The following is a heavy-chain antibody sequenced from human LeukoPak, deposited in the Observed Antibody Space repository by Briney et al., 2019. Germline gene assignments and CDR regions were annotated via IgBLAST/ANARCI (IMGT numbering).Heavy chain of an antibody. CDR3: AKLPITMIVVVTHFDY. V-gene: IGHV3-23*01. CDR1: GFTFSSYA. D-gene: IGHD3-22*01. CDR2: ISGSGGGT. J-gene: IGHJ4*02. Sequence: GGSLRLSCAASGFTFSSYAMSWVRQAPGKGLEWVSAISGSGGGTYYADSVKGRFTISRDNSKNTLYLQMNSLRAEDTAVYYCAKLPITMIVVVTHFDYWGQGTLVTVSS.